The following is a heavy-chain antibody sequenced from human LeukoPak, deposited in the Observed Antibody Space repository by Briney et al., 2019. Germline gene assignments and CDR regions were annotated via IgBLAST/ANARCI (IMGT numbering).Heavy chain of an antibody. Sequence: PSETLSLTCTVSGGSISSYYWSWIRQPPGKGLEWIGYIYYSGSTNYNPPLKSRVTISVDTSKNQFSLKLSSVTAADTAVYYCARGAVQWELPSLYYFDYWGQGTLVTVSS. J-gene: IGHJ4*02. CDR1: GGSISSYY. CDR2: IYYSGST. V-gene: IGHV4-59*01. CDR3: ARGAVQWELPSLYYFDY. D-gene: IGHD1-26*01.